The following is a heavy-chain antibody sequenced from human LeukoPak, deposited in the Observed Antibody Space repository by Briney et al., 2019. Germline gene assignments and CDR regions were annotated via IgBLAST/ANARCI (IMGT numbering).Heavy chain of an antibody. CDR1: GFTFSSYA. CDR3: VMGDSSGYYYPDY. D-gene: IGHD3-22*01. V-gene: IGHV3-30-3*01. Sequence: GGSLRLSCAASGFTFSSYAMSWVRQAPGKGLEWVAVISYDGSNKYYADSVKGRFTISRDNSKNTLYLQMNSLRAEDTAVYYCVMGDSSGYYYPDYWGQGTLVTVSS. CDR2: ISYDGSNK. J-gene: IGHJ4*02.